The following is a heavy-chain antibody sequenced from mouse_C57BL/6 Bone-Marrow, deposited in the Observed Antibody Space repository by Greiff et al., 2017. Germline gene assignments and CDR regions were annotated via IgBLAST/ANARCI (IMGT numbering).Heavy chain of an antibody. CDR1: GYTFTSYW. Sequence: QVQLQQSGAELVKPGASVKLSCKASGYTFTSYWMHWVKQRPGQGLEWIGMIHPNSGSTNYNEKFKSKATLTVDNSSSTAYMQLSSLTSEDSAVDYCARKKGAGEDYWGQGTTLTVSS. D-gene: IGHD4-1*01. J-gene: IGHJ2*01. CDR2: IHPNSGST. CDR3: ARKKGAGEDY. V-gene: IGHV1-64*01.